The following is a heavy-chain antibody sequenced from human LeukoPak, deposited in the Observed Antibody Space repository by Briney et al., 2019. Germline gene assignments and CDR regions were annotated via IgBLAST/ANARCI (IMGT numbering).Heavy chain of an antibody. CDR2: ISSDGNNE. D-gene: IGHD6-19*01. CDR1: GFTFSNYA. CDR3: ARGGPNSSGWYLDY. V-gene: IGHV3-30-3*01. J-gene: IGHJ4*02. Sequence: GGSLRLSCAASGFTFSNYAIHWVREAPGKGLEWVTVISSDGNNEYYADSVKGRFTISRDNSKNTLYVQMNSLRAEDTAVYYCARGGPNSSGWYLDYWGQETLVAVSS.